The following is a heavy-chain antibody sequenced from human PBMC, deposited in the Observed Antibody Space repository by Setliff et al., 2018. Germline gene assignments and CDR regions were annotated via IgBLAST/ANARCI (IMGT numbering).Heavy chain of an antibody. CDR1: GGSFSGYY. CDR2: INHSGST. J-gene: IGHJ4*02. CDR3: ARGPPVVSGSSAWYINY. D-gene: IGHD6-19*01. V-gene: IGHV4-34*01. Sequence: SETLSLTCAVYGGSFSGYYWSWIRQPPGKGLEWIGEINHSGSTNYNPSLESRVTISIDTSKNQFSLNLSSVTAADTAVYFCARGPPVVSGSSAWYINYWGQGTLVTVSS.